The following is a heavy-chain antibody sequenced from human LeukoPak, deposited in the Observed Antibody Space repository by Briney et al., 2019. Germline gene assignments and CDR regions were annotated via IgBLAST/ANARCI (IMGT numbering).Heavy chain of an antibody. CDR1: GFTFKDYG. D-gene: IGHD1-26*01. Sequence: GRSLRLSCAATGFTFKDYGMHWVRQPPGKGLEWVSSINWNGGGTDYADSVKGRFTISRDNSKNSLYLQMGGLRTEDMAVYHCARVKAGATISDFYYYYMDVWGKGTTVTVSS. V-gene: IGHV3-20*01. J-gene: IGHJ6*03. CDR3: ARVKAGATISDFYYYYMDV. CDR2: INWNGGGT.